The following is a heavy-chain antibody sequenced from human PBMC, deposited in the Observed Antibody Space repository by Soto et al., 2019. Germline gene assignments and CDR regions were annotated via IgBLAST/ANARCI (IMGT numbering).Heavy chain of an antibody. V-gene: IGHV3-48*03. CDR3: ARGDTSWYASFDY. CDR1: GLIFSNFE. Sequence: PGGSLRLSSAVSGLIFSNFEMNWVRQAPGKGLEWISYVSNSGTKSYADSVKGRFTISRDNTKDSLYLQMNSLRAEDTAVYYCARGDTSWYASFDYWGHGVLVTVSS. D-gene: IGHD6-13*01. CDR2: VSNSGTK. J-gene: IGHJ4*01.